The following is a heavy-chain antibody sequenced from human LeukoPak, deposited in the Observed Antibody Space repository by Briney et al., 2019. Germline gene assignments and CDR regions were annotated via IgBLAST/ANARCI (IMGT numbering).Heavy chain of an antibody. Sequence: PGGSLRLSCAASGFTFDDYAMHWVRQAPGKGLEWVSGISWNSGSIGYADSVKGRFTISRDSAKNSLYLQMNSLRAEDPALYYCAKASQGDYSDFDYWGQGTLVTVSS. J-gene: IGHJ4*02. CDR3: AKASQGDYSDFDY. V-gene: IGHV3-9*01. CDR2: ISWNSGSI. D-gene: IGHD4-17*01. CDR1: GFTFDDYA.